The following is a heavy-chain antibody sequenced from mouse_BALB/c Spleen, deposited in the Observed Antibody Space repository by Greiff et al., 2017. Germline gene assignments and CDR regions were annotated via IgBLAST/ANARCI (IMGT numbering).Heavy chain of an antibody. J-gene: IGHJ3*01. CDR2: INPNNGGT. CDR1: GYTFTEYT. V-gene: IGHV1-18*01. CDR3: ARAYRYDDAWFAY. Sequence: EVKLLESGSELVKPGASVKISCKTSGYTFTEYTMHWVKQSHGKSLEWIGGINPNNGGTSYNQKFKGKATLTVDKSSSTAYMELRSLTSEDSAVYYCARAYRYDDAWFAYWGQGTLVTVSA. D-gene: IGHD2-14*01.